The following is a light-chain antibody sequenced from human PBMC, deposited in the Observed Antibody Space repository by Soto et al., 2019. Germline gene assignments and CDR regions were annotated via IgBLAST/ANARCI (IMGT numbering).Light chain of an antibody. CDR2: GAS. CDR3: QKYLNWTGT. J-gene: IGKJ1*01. V-gene: IGKV3-15*01. CDR1: QSLNRD. Sequence: EIVSTPSPATSSLSPGDTAPLSCRASQSLNRDLAWYQQRPGQSHRLLIFGASIRAAGIPARFSGSGSGTEFTLNIDRLKPEDFALYYCQKYLNWTGTVGHGTTGETK.